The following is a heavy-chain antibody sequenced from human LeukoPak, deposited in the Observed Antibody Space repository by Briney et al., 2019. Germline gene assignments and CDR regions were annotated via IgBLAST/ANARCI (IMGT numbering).Heavy chain of an antibody. V-gene: IGHV5-51*01. CDR3: ARRGTQDNWFDP. D-gene: IGHD1-1*01. CDR2: IYPGDSDT. J-gene: IGHJ5*02. Sequence: GESLKISCKGSGYSFTNYWIAWVRQMPGQGLEWMGIIYPGDSDTRYSLSFQGQVTISADKSISTAYLQWSSLKASDTAMYYCARRGTQDNWFDPWGQGTLVTVSS. CDR1: GYSFTNYW.